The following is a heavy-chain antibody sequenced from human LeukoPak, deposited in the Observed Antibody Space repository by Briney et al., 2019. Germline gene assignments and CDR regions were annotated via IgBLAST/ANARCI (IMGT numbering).Heavy chain of an antibody. J-gene: IGHJ1*01. CDR2: ISYDGSNK. CDR3: ARSPTGRATMIEAYFQH. CDR1: GFTFSSYA. V-gene: IGHV3-30*04. Sequence: PGGSLRLSCAASGFTFSSYAMHWVRQAPGKGLEWVAVISYDGSNKYYADSVKGRFTISRDNSKNTLYLQMNSLRAEDTAVYYCARSPTGRATMIEAYFQHWGQGTLVTVSS. D-gene: IGHD3-22*01.